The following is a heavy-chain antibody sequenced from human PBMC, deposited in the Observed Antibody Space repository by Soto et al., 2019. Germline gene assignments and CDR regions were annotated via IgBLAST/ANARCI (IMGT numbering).Heavy chain of an antibody. CDR3: ARRAATLTEGTGLFDY. D-gene: IGHD4-17*01. Sequence: SETLSLTCTVSGGSISSSSYYWGWLRQPPGKGLEWIWSIYYSGSTYYNPSPKSRVTRSVVTSKNQFSLKLSYVTAADTAVYYCARRAATLTEGTGLFDYWGQGTLVTVSS. J-gene: IGHJ4*02. V-gene: IGHV4-39*01. CDR1: GGSISSSSYY. CDR2: IYYSGST.